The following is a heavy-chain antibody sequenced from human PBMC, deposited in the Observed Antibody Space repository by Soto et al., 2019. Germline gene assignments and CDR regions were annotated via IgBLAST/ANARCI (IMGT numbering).Heavy chain of an antibody. V-gene: IGHV2-5*01. D-gene: IGHD5-18*01. J-gene: IGHJ4*02. CDR1: GFSLSTSGVG. Sequence: QITLKESGPTLVKPTQTLTLTCTFSGFSLSTSGVGVGWIRQPPGKALEWLALIYWNDDKRYSPSLKSRLTITKDTSKNQVVLTMTNMDPVDTATYYCAHLPVQLWPQDYFDCWGQGTLVTVSS. CDR2: IYWNDDK. CDR3: AHLPVQLWPQDYFDC.